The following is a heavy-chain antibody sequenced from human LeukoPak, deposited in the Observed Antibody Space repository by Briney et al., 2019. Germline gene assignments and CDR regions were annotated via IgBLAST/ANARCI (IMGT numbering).Heavy chain of an antibody. CDR3: ARDRRGNWNYVGVFDI. CDR1: GFTFSNYA. D-gene: IGHD1-7*01. Sequence: QPGGSLRLSCAASGFTFSNYAMNWVRQAPGKGLEWVSIISESGGSTYYADSVKGRFTISRDNSKNTLYLQMNSLRVEDTAVYYCARDRRGNWNYVGVFDIWGQGTMVTVSS. V-gene: IGHV3-23*01. J-gene: IGHJ3*02. CDR2: ISESGGST.